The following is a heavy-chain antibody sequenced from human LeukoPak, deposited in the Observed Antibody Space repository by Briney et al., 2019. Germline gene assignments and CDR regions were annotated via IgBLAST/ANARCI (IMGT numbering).Heavy chain of an antibody. D-gene: IGHD2-15*01. V-gene: IGHV3-30-3*01. CDR2: ISYDGSNK. Sequence: GGSLRLSCAASGFTFSSYAMHWVRQAPGKGLEWVAIISYDGSNKYYADSVRGRFTISRDNSKNTLYLQMNSLRAEDTAVYYCAKGGGGGCASRLADWGQGTRVTVSS. J-gene: IGHJ4*02. CDR3: AKGGGGGCASRLAD. CDR1: GFTFSSYA.